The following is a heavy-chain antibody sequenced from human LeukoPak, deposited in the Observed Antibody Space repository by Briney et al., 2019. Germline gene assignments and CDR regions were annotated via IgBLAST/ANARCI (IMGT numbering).Heavy chain of an antibody. Sequence: SETLSLTCTVSGVSISSSNSYWGWIRQPPGKGLEWIGSIYYSGNTYYNASLKSQVSISIDTSKNQFSLRLTSVTAEDTAVYYCARDPYSGSYGADYYYYMDVWGKGTTVTISS. J-gene: IGHJ6*03. D-gene: IGHD1-26*01. V-gene: IGHV4-39*02. CDR1: GVSISSSNSY. CDR2: IYYSGNT. CDR3: ARDPYSGSYGADYYYYMDV.